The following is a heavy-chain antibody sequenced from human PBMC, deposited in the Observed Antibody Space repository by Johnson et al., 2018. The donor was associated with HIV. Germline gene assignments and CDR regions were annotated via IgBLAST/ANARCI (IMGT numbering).Heavy chain of an antibody. CDR2: IGTAGDT. J-gene: IGHJ3*02. CDR3: ARASVSSPRYSSSSDDAFDI. V-gene: IGHV3-13*01. D-gene: IGHD6-6*01. Sequence: VQLVESGGGVVQPGRSLRLSCAASGFTFSSYDMHWVRQATGKGLEWVSGIGTAGDTYYADSVKGRFTISRDNAKNSLYLQMNSLRAEDMAVYYCARASVSSPRYSSSSDDAFDIWGQGTMVTVSS. CDR1: GFTFSSYD.